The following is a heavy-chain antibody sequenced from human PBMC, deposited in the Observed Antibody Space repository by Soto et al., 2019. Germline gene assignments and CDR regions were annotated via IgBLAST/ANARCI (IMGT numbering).Heavy chain of an antibody. V-gene: IGHV1-18*01. CDR1: GYTFTSYG. Sequence: QVQLVQSGAEVKKPGASVKVSCKASGYTFTSYGISWVRQAPGQGLEWVGWISAYNGNTNYAQKLQDRITMTTDTPTSTAYMELRSLRSDDTAVYYCARERHNYSSGWYGVDYWGQGTLVTVSS. CDR3: ARERHNYSSGWYGVDY. D-gene: IGHD6-19*01. CDR2: ISAYNGNT. J-gene: IGHJ4*02.